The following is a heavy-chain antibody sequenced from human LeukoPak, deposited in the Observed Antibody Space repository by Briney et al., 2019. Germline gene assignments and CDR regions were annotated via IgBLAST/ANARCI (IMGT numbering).Heavy chain of an antibody. CDR1: GLIFTNYA. Sequence: PGGSLRLSCTASGLIFTNYAMTWVRQAPGKGLEWVSTISVSGASTYYADSVKGRFTISRENSRNTLYLQMNTLRAEDTATYYCAKGQERTRIAARPSALDFWGQGILVTVSS. D-gene: IGHD6-6*01. CDR3: AKGQERTRIAARPSALDF. V-gene: IGHV3-23*01. J-gene: IGHJ4*02. CDR2: ISVSGAST.